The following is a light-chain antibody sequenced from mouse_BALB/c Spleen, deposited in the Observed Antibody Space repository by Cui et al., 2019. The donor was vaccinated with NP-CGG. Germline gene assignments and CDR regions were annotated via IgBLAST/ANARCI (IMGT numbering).Light chain of an antibody. V-gene: IGLV1*01. CDR2: GTN. J-gene: IGLJ1*01. Sequence: VVSQESALTTSPGETVTLTCRSSTGAVTTSNYANWVQEKPDHLFTGLIGGTNNRVPGVPARFSGSLIGDKAALTITGAQTEDEAIYFCALWYSNHWVFGGGTKLTVL. CDR1: TGAVTTSNY. CDR3: ALWYSNHWV.